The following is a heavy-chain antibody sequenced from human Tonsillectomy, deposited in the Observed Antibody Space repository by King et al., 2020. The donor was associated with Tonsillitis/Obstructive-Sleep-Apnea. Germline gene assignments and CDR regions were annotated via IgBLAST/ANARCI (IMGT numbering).Heavy chain of an antibody. Sequence: TLKESGPTLVKPTQTLTLTCTFSGFSLSTSGVGVGWIRQPPGTALEWLALIYWDDDKRYSPSLKSRLTITKDTSKNQVVLTMTNMDPVDTATYYCAHNLRQQLIYDNWFDPWGQGTLVTVSS. J-gene: IGHJ5*02. CDR1: GFSLSTSGVG. CDR2: IYWDDDK. CDR3: AHNLRQQLIYDNWFDP. D-gene: IGHD6-13*01. V-gene: IGHV2-5*02.